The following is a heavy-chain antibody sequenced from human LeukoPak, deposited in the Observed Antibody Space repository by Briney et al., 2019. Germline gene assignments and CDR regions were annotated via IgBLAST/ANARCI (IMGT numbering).Heavy chain of an antibody. CDR2: ISNDGIDK. D-gene: IGHD3-22*01. J-gene: IGHJ4*02. CDR1: GFTFSSYS. V-gene: IGHV3-30*04. CDR3: AKTGDYYYDSSTYRPLDH. Sequence: PGRSLRLSCAASGFTFSSYSMDWIRQAPGKGLEWVAVISNDGIDKYYADSVKGRFTISRDNSKNMLYLQMNNLIAEDTAVYYCAKTGDYYYDSSTYRPLDHWGQGTLVTVSS.